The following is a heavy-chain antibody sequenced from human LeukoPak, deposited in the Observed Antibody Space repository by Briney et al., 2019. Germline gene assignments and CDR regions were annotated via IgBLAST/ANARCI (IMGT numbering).Heavy chain of an antibody. J-gene: IGHJ4*02. CDR1: GFNFRDYS. CDR3: ARIDRYDYVWGSYRSFDY. CDR2: ISGTSSYM. Sequence: PGGSLRLSCVAYGFNFRDYSMNWVRQAPGKGLDWVSGISGTSSYMYYGDSVKGRFTVSRDNAKNSLYLQMESLRVEDTAVYYCARIDRYDYVWGSYRSFDYWGQGTLVTVSS. D-gene: IGHD3-16*02. V-gene: IGHV3-21*01.